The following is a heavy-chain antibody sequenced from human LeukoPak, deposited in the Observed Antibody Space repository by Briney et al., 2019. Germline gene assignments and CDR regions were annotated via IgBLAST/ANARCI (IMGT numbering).Heavy chain of an antibody. CDR2: IIPIFGTA. CDR3: ARNMVRGIDYYYYMDA. CDR1: GGTFSSYA. D-gene: IGHD3-10*01. J-gene: IGHJ6*03. V-gene: IGHV1-69*05. Sequence: SVKVSCKASGGTFSSYAISWVRQAPGQGLEWMGGIIPIFGTANYAQKFQGRVTITTDESTSTAYMELSSLRSEDTAVYYCARNMVRGIDYYYYMDAWGKGTTVTVSS.